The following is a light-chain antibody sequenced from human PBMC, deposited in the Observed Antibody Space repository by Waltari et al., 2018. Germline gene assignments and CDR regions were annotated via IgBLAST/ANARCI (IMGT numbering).Light chain of an antibody. V-gene: IGLV2-14*03. CDR2: DAI. Sequence: QSALTQPDSVSGSPGQSITISCTGTSSDVGGYNYVSWYQQYPGKAPKVIIYDAINRTSGVSNRFSGSKSGNSASLTISGLQAEDEADYYCGSFISSTTGIFGGGTRLTVL. CDR3: GSFISSTTGI. CDR1: SSDVGGYNY. J-gene: IGLJ2*01.